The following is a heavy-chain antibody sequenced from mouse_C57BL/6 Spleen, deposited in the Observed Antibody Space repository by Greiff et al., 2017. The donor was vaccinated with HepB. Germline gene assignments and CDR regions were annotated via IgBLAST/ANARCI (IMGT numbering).Heavy chain of an antibody. CDR3: AREGLLRYYFDY. CDR1: GFTFSSYA. J-gene: IGHJ2*01. D-gene: IGHD1-1*01. CDR2: ISDGGSYT. Sequence: EVQGVESGGGLVKPGGSLKLSCAASGFTFSSYAMSWVRQTPEKRLEWVATISDGGSYTYYPDNVKGRFTISRDNAKNNLYLQMSQLKSEDTAMYYCAREGLLRYYFDYWGQGTTLTVCS. V-gene: IGHV5-4*01.